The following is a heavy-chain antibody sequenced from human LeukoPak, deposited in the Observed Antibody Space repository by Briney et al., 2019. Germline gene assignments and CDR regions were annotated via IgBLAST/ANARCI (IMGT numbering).Heavy chain of an antibody. CDR2: ISSSSSYI. Sequence: GGCLRLSCAASGFTFRSYSMSWGRQAPGKGLEWVSSISSSSSYIYYADSVKGRFTISRDTAKNSLYLQMNSLRAEDTAVYYCARLGPKVGALDYWGQGTLVTVSS. CDR3: ARLGPKVGALDY. V-gene: IGHV3-21*01. J-gene: IGHJ4*02. CDR1: GFTFRSYS. D-gene: IGHD1-26*01.